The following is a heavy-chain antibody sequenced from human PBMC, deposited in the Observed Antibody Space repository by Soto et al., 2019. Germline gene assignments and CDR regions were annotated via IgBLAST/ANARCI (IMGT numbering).Heavy chain of an antibody. CDR1: GFTFSSYG. D-gene: IGHD3-22*01. J-gene: IGHJ5*02. V-gene: IGHV3-30*18. CDR3: AKDIDSSGYYSNWFDP. CDR2: ISYDGSNK. Sequence: GGSLRLSCAASGFTFSSYGMHWVRQAPGKGLEWVAVISYDGSNKYYADSVKGRFTIPRDNSKNTLYLQMNSLRAEDTAVYYCAKDIDSSGYYSNWFDPWGQGTLVTVS.